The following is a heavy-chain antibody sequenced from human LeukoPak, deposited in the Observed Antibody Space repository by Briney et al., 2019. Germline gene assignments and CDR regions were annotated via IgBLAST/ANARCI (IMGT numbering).Heavy chain of an antibody. Sequence: ASVKVSCKASGYTFTSYAMNWVRQAPGQGLEWMGWINTNTGNPTYAQGFTGRFVFSLDTSVSTAYLQISSLKAEDTAVYYCARGRGSSGWLYYYYYYYMDVWGKGTTVTVSS. J-gene: IGHJ6*03. D-gene: IGHD6-19*01. CDR3: ARGRGSSGWLYYYYYYYMDV. CDR2: INTNTGNP. CDR1: GYTFTSYA. V-gene: IGHV7-4-1*02.